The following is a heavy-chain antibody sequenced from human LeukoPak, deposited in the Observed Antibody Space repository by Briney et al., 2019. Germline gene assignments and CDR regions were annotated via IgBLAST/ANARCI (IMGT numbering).Heavy chain of an antibody. CDR3: ARGADGSYSSGSYSSHYGMDV. D-gene: IGHD6-19*01. V-gene: IGHV3-30-3*01. CDR1: GFTFSSYV. J-gene: IGHJ6*02. CDR2: ISYDGIYT. Sequence: GRSLRLACAASGFTFSSYVVHWVRQAPGKGLEWVAVISYDGIYTYYADSVKGRFTISRDNSRNTLYLEMNSLRAEDTAVYYCARGADGSYSSGSYSSHYGMDVWGQGTTVTVSS.